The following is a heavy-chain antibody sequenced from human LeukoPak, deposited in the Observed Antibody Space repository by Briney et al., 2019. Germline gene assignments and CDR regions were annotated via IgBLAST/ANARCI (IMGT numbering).Heavy chain of an antibody. CDR3: ACQLPSHDY. Sequence: GGSLRLSCAASGFTFSTYTMSWVRQAPGKGLEWVSYISSSSSTTYYADSVKGRFTISRDNSKNTLYLQMNSLRAEDTAVYYCACQLPSHDYWGQGTLVTVSS. CDR2: ISSSSSTT. J-gene: IGHJ4*02. D-gene: IGHD2-2*01. V-gene: IGHV3-48*01. CDR1: GFTFSTYT.